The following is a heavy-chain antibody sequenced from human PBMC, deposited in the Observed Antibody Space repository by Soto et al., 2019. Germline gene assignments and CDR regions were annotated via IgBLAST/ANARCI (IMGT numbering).Heavy chain of an antibody. CDR3: ARDGYFDH. CDR2: ISANNGNT. J-gene: IGHJ4*02. CDR1: GYTFTSYG. V-gene: IGHV1-18*01. Sequence: QVQLVQSGAEVKKPGDSVRVSCKASGYTFTSYGIGWVRQAPGQGLEWMGWISANNGNTKYAQKVQGRVTMTTDASTSTASMELRSLRSDDAAVYYWARDGYFDHGGKGTLVTVSS.